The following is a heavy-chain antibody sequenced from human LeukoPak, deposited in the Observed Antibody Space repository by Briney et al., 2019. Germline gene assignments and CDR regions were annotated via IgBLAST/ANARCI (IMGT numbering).Heavy chain of an antibody. J-gene: IGHJ4*02. Sequence: ASVKVSCKLSETRLTQLPMHWVRQAPGAGLEWMGGFGPENDVPIYAQKFQDRLAMSTDTSTDTAYMELSSLKPDDTAVYFCATLLDGFWGGHSVPPEDYWGQGTLVTVSS. CDR2: FGPENDVP. D-gene: IGHD3-3*01. CDR3: ATLLDGFWGGHSVPPEDY. CDR1: ETRLTQLP. V-gene: IGHV1-24*01.